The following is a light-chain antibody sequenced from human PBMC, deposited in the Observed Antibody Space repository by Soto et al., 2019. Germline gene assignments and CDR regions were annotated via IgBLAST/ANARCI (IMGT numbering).Light chain of an antibody. J-gene: IGKJ5*01. Sequence: EIGRTQSPGTLAGSPGERATLSRRVSQSVSSNLAWYQQKPGQAPRLLIYGASTRATGIPARFSGSGSGTEFTLTISSLQPEDFATYYCQHYNIWPPVTFGQGTRLEI. V-gene: IGKV3-15*01. CDR1: QSVSSN. CDR3: QHYNIWPPVT. CDR2: GAS.